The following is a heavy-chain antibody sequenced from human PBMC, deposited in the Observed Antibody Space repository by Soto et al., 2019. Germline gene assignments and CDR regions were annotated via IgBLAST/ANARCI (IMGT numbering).Heavy chain of an antibody. V-gene: IGHV1-69*01. CDR3: ARGATHGSSWYFWFDP. CDR2: IIPLCGTT. CDR1: GGTFSTYP. D-gene: IGHD6-13*01. J-gene: IGHJ5*02. Sequence: QVQLVQSGAEVRMPGSSVKVSCKASGGTFSTYPINWVRQAPGQGLEWMAGIIPLCGTTNYAQKFKGRGTITADESTSRAYMELSSLRAEDAAVYYCARGATHGSSWYFWFDPWGQGTLVTVSS.